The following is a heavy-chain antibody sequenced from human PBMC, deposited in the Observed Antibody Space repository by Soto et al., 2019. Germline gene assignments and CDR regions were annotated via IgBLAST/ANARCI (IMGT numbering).Heavy chain of an antibody. CDR1: GFTFSSYA. V-gene: IGHV3-30-3*01. Sequence: GGSLRLSCAASGFTFSSYAMHWVRQAPGKGLEWVAVISYDGSNKYYADSVKGRFTISRDNSKNTLYLQMNSLRAEDTAVYYCARVGVAGTDHDYWGQGTLVTVSS. CDR3: ARVGVAGTDHDY. J-gene: IGHJ4*02. CDR2: ISYDGSNK. D-gene: IGHD6-19*01.